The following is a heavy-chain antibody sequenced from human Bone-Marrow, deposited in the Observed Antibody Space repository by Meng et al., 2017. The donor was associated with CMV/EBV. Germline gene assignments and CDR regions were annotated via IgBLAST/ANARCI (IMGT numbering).Heavy chain of an antibody. CDR1: GFTFSSFA. Sequence: GESLKISCVASGFTFSSFAMHWVRQAPGKGLEWVAVIWYDGSNKYYADSVKGRFTISRDNSKNTLYLQMNSLRAEDTAVYYCAKDLLPLIRSPYGMDVWGQGTTVTVSS. CDR2: IWYDGSNK. J-gene: IGHJ6*02. V-gene: IGHV3-33*06. CDR3: AKDLLPLIRSPYGMDV. D-gene: IGHD3-22*01.